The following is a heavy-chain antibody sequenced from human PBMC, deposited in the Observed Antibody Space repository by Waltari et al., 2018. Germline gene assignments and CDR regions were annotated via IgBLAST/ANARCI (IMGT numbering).Heavy chain of an antibody. CDR3: ARRNAHFHFGMDV. CDR2: IYPGDSGT. D-gene: IGHD4-4*01. Sequence: EVQLVQSGSELKKPGASLTISFKASGLPSYTYWIAWVRQTPGKGLEWMGIIYPGDSGTKYSPSFQGQVTFSVDRSISTAYLHLTSLKASDTAIYYCARRNAHFHFGMDVWGQGTTVTVSS. CDR1: GLPSYTYW. V-gene: IGHV5-51*01. J-gene: IGHJ6*02.